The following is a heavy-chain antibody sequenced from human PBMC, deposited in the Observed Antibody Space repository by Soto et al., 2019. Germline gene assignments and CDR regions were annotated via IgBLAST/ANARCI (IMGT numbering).Heavy chain of an antibody. Sequence: GASVKVSCKVSGYTLTELSMHWVRQAPGKGLEWMGGFDPEDGETIYAQKFQGRVTMTEDTSTDTAYMELSSLRSEDTAVYYSATNPRFTTPGAGVSWFDPWGQGTLVTVSS. CDR2: FDPEDGET. CDR1: GYTLTELS. D-gene: IGHD3-22*01. J-gene: IGHJ5*02. CDR3: ATNPRFTTPGAGVSWFDP. V-gene: IGHV1-24*01.